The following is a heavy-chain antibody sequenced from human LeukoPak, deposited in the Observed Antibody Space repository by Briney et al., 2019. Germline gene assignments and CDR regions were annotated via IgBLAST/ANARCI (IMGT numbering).Heavy chain of an antibody. CDR2: SHSSGRT. CDR3: ARRDITSGWSINY. J-gene: IGHJ4*02. V-gene: IGHV4-4*07. D-gene: IGHD6-19*01. Sequence: PSETLSLTCSVSGDSISNYHWSWIRQPAGKGLEWIGQSHSSGRTNYNPPLESRVTVSIDTPENEFSLTIRSVTAADTAIYYCARRDITSGWSINYWGQGILVIVS. CDR1: GDSISNYH.